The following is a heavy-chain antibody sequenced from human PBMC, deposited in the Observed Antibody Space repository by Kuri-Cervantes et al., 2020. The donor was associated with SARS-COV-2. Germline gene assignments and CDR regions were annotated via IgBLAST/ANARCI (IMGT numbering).Heavy chain of an antibody. D-gene: IGHD1-26*01. CDR1: GFTFSSYA. J-gene: IGHJ4*02. V-gene: IGHV3-30*04. CDR2: ISYDGSNK. Sequence: LSLTCAASGFTFSSYAMHWVRQAPGKGLEWVAVISYDGSNKYYADSVKGRFTISRDNSKNTLYLQMNSLRAEDTAVYYCAKDHGVGALDYWGQGTLVTVSS. CDR3: AKDHGVGALDY.